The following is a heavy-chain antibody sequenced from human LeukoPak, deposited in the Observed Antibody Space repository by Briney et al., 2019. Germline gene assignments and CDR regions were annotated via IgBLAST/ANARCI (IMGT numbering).Heavy chain of an antibody. CDR2: ISAHNGNT. CDR3: ARASLEDYGDY. V-gene: IGHV1-18*01. J-gene: IGHJ4*02. D-gene: IGHD3-3*01. CDR1: GYTFISYG. Sequence: GASVKVSCKDSGYTFISYGINWVRQAPGQGLEWMGWISAHNGNTNYAQKLQGRVTMTTDTSTSTVYMELRSLRSDDTAVYYCARASLEDYGDYWGQGTLVTVSS.